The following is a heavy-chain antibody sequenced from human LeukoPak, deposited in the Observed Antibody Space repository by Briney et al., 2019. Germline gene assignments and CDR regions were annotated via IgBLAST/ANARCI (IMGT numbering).Heavy chain of an antibody. CDR2: ISSNGGST. V-gene: IGHV3-64*01. J-gene: IGHJ4*02. Sequence: GGSLRLSXAASGFTFRSYAMHWIRQAPGKGLEYVSVISSNGGSTYYANSVKGRFTISRDNSKNTLNLQMGSLRADDMAVYYCARESQTGVDYWGQGTLVTVSS. CDR1: GFTFRSYA. CDR3: ARESQTGVDY. D-gene: IGHD7-27*01.